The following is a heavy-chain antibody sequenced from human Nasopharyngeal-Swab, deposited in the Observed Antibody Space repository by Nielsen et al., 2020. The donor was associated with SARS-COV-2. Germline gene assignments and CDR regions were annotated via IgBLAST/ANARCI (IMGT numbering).Heavy chain of an antibody. CDR3: ARERPLNFYDSSGFDDFDY. CDR1: GGSFSGYY. V-gene: IGHV4-34*09. CDR2: INHSGST. J-gene: IGHJ4*02. Sequence: LRLSCAVYGGSFSGYYWSWIRQPPGKGLEWIGEINHSGSTNYNPSLKSRVTISVDTSKNQFSLKLSSVTAADTAVYYCARERPLNFYDSSGFDDFDYWGQGTLVTVSS. D-gene: IGHD3-22*01.